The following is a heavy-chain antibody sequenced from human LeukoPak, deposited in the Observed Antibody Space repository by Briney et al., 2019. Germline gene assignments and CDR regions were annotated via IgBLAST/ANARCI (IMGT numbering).Heavy chain of an antibody. J-gene: IGHJ4*02. V-gene: IGHV4-4*07. CDR2: IYTSGTT. CDR3: ARGGAYCGGDCYLDY. CDR1: GGSIISRYY. Sequence: SETLSLTCTVSGGSIISRYYWNWIRQPAGKGLEWIGRIYTSGTTNYNPSLKSRVTMSVDTSKNQFSLKLSSVTAADTAVYYCARGGAYCGGDCYLDYWGQGTLVTVSS. D-gene: IGHD2-21*02.